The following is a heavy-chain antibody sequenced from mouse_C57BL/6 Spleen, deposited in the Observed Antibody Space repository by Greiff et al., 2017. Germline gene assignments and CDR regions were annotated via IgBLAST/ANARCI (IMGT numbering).Heavy chain of an antibody. CDR2: IDPETGGT. CDR3: TRSPFAY. Sequence: VQLVESGAELVRPGASVTLSCKASGYTFTDYEMHWVKQTPVHGLEWIGAIDPETGGTAYNQKFKGKAILTAEKSSSTAYIELRSLTSEDSAVYYCTRSPFAYWGQGTLVTVSA. J-gene: IGHJ3*01. CDR1: GYTFTDYE. V-gene: IGHV1-15*01.